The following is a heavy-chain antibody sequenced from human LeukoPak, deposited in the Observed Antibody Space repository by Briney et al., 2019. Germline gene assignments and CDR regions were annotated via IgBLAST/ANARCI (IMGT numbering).Heavy chain of an antibody. CDR3: ATAQLGYYYMDV. J-gene: IGHJ6*03. Sequence: PLETLSLTCAVSGYSISSGYYWGWIRQPSGKGLEWIGSIYHSGSTYYNPSLKSRVTISVDTSKNQFSLKLSSVTAADTAVYYCATAQLGYYYMDVWGKGTTVTVSS. CDR1: GYSISSGYY. CDR2: IYHSGST. D-gene: IGHD1-1*01. V-gene: IGHV4-38-2*01.